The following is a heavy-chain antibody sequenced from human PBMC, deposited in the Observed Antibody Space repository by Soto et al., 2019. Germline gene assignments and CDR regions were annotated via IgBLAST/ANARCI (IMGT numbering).Heavy chain of an antibody. V-gene: IGHV1-46*01. Sequence: ASVKVSCKASGYTFTSYYMHWVRQAPGQGLEWMGIINPSGGSTSYAQKFQGRVTMTRDTSTSTVYMELSSLRSEDTAVYYCASVSYYYDSSGLSYGMDVWGQGTTATVSS. J-gene: IGHJ6*02. CDR2: INPSGGST. CDR3: ASVSYYYDSSGLSYGMDV. CDR1: GYTFTSYY. D-gene: IGHD3-22*01.